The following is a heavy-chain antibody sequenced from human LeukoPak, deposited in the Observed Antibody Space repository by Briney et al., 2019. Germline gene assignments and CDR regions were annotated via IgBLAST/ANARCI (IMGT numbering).Heavy chain of an antibody. CDR3: AKDRRFGELLPTFDY. J-gene: IGHJ4*02. D-gene: IGHD3-10*01. CDR1: GFTFSNSG. CDR2: ISSSSSTI. Sequence: GGSLRLSCAASGFTFSNSGMNWVRQAPGQRLEWVSYISSSSSTIYYADSVKGRFTISRDNSKNTLYLQMNSLRAEDTAVYYCAKDRRFGELLPTFDYWGQGTLVTVSS. V-gene: IGHV3-48*01.